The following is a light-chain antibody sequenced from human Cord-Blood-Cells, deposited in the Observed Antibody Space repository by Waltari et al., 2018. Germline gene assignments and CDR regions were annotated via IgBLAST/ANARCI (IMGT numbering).Light chain of an antibody. Sequence: GQSITISCTGTSSDVGGYNYVSWYQQHPGKAPKLMIYEVSNRPSGVSNRFSGSKSGNTASLTISGLQAEDEADYYCSSYTSSTPWVFGGGTKLTVL. CDR2: EVS. CDR1: SSDVGGYNY. J-gene: IGLJ3*02. V-gene: IGLV2-14*01. CDR3: SSYTSSTPWV.